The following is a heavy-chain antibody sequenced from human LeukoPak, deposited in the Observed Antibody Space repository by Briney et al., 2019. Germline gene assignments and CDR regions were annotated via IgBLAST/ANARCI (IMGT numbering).Heavy chain of an antibody. CDR2: ISHSGRT. Sequence: PSETLSLTCTISGGSFSDFSWSWIRQPPGKGLEWVGEISHSGRTNYNPSLKSRVTISADTSKNQFSLRLSSVTAADTAVYYCARNGQSGFSFDPWGQGTLVTVSS. CDR1: GGSFSDFS. CDR3: ARNGQSGFSFDP. J-gene: IGHJ5*02. D-gene: IGHD2-8*01. V-gene: IGHV4-34*01.